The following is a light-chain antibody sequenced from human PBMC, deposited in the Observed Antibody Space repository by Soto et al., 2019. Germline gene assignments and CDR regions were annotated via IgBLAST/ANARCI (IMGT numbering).Light chain of an antibody. CDR2: GAF. J-gene: IGKJ5*01. V-gene: IGKV3-20*01. CDR1: QSFSSSY. CDR3: QQYGGSPIT. Sequence: EIGLTQSQGTLSLSPGERATLSCRASQSFSSSYLAWYQQKPGQAPRLLISGAFNRATGIPDRFSGSGSGTDFTLTISRLEPEDFAVYYCQQYGGSPITFGQGTRLQIK.